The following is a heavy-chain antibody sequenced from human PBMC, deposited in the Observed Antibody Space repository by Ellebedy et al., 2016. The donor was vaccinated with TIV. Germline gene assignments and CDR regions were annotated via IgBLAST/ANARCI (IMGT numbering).Heavy chain of an antibody. J-gene: IGHJ4*02. D-gene: IGHD6-19*01. V-gene: IGHV3-74*01. Sequence: GESLKISXAASGFTFSNSWMHWVRQAPGKGLVWVSRINSDGSTTTYADSVRGRFTNSRDNARNTLYLQMNSLRVEDTAVYYCARGGGSSGWYFDYWGPGTLVTVSS. CDR2: INSDGSTT. CDR3: ARGGGSSGWYFDY. CDR1: GFTFSNSW.